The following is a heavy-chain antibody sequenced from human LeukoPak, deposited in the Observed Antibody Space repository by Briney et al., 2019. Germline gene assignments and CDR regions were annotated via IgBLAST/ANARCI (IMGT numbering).Heavy chain of an antibody. J-gene: IGHJ4*02. CDR2: ISYDGSNN. CDR3: ARVLNYYDSSGYYSSY. CDR1: GFTFSYYT. D-gene: IGHD3-22*01. V-gene: IGHV3-30-3*01. Sequence: GGSLRLSCAASGFTFSYYTMHWVRQAPGKGLEWVAVISYDGSNNYYADSLKGRFTLSRDNSKNTLYLQMNSLRAEDTAVYYCARVLNYYDSSGYYSSYWGQGTLVTVSS.